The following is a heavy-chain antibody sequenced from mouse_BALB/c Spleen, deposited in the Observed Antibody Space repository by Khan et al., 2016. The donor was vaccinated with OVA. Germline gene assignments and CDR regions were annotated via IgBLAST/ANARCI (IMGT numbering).Heavy chain of an antibody. D-gene: IGHD2-14*01. CDR1: GFSLTTYG. V-gene: IGHV2-2*01. CDR2: IRSCGNT. CDR3: AGNAYMYDFTD. Sequence: QVQLQQSGPGLVQPSQSLSITCTVSGFSLTTYGVHWVRQSPGKGLEWLGVIRSCGNTVYNAAFICRLSITKDNSTSQVFPKLDCLQADVTAVYNSAGNAYMYDFTDWGPGTLGTVSA. J-gene: IGHJ3*01.